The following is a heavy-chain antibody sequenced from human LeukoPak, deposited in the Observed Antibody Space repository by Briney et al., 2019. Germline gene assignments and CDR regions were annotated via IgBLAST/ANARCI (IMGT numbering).Heavy chain of an antibody. J-gene: IGHJ3*02. D-gene: IGHD2-2*01. CDR2: IKQDGSEK. Sequence: PGGSLRLSCAASGFTFSSYWMSWVRQAPGKGLEWVANIKQDGSEKYYVDSVKGRFTISRDNAKNSLYLQMNSLRAEDTAVYYCARDQSPTIVVVPAAIPKHDAFDIWGQGTMVTVSS. CDR1: GFTFSSYW. CDR3: ARDQSPTIVVVPAAIPKHDAFDI. V-gene: IGHV3-7*03.